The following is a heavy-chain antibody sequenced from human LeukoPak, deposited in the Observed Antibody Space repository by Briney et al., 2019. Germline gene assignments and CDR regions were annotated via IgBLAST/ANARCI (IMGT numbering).Heavy chain of an antibody. J-gene: IGHJ5*02. CDR3: ARGIVAAATGWFDP. V-gene: IGHV4-39*07. CDR1: GGSISSSSYY. Sequence: SETLSLTCTVSGGSISSSSYYWGWIRQPPGKGLEWIGSIYYSGSTNYNPSLKSRVTISVDTSKNQFSLKLSSVTAADTAIYYCARGIVAAATGWFDPWGQGTLVTVSS. D-gene: IGHD6-13*01. CDR2: IYYSGST.